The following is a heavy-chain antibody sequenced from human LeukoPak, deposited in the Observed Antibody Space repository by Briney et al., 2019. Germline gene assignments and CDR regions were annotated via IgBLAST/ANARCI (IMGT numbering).Heavy chain of an antibody. V-gene: IGHV4-39*07. J-gene: IGHJ4*02. Sequence: SETLSLTCTVSGGSISSSSYYWGWIRQPPGKGLEWIGSIYYSGSTNYNPSLKSRVTISVDTSKNQFSLKLSSVTAADTAVYYCARDLNGSGRAFVFDYWGQGTLVTVSS. D-gene: IGHD3-10*01. CDR3: ARDLNGSGRAFVFDY. CDR1: GGSISSSSYY. CDR2: IYYSGST.